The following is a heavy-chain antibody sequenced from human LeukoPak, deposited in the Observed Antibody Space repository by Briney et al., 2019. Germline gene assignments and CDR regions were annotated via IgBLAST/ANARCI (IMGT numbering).Heavy chain of an antibody. CDR1: GFTFSSYA. J-gene: IGHJ3*02. D-gene: IGHD3-10*01. CDR3: AKVKYYGSGSYFDALDI. V-gene: IGHV3-23*01. CDR2: ISGSGGST. Sequence: HTGGSLRLSCAASGFTFSSYAMSWVRQAPGKGLEWVSAISGSGGSTYYADSVKGRFTISRDNSKNTLYLQMNSLRAEDTAVYYCAKVKYYGSGSYFDALDIWGQGTMVTVSS.